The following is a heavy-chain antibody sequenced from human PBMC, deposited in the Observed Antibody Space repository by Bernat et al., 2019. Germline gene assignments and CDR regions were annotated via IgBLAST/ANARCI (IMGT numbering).Heavy chain of an antibody. CDR3: ARVWKGCYYDSSGYYPRHFDY. J-gene: IGHJ4*02. V-gene: IGHV3-21*01. D-gene: IGHD3-22*01. CDR1: GFTFSSYS. CDR2: ISSSSSYT. Sequence: EVQLVESGGGLVKPGGSLRLSCAASGFTFSSYSMNWVRQAPGKGLEWVSSISSSSSYTYSADAVKGRLTISSNNSKNSLYLQMSSRRAEATAVDYWARVWKGCYYDSSGYYPRHFDYWGQGTLVTVSS.